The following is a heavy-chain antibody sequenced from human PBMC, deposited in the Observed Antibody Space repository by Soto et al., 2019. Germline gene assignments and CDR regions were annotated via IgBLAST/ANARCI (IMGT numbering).Heavy chain of an antibody. V-gene: IGHV4-59*08. CDR2: IYYSENT. J-gene: IGHJ4*02. CDR1: GGSISRYY. CDR3: ARTLRRGPPFDY. D-gene: IGHD3-10*01. Sequence: PSETLSLTCTVSGGSISRYYCNWIRQPPGKGLEWIGYIYYSENTYYHPSLLSRVTISVDTSKNQFSLKLSSVTAADTAVYYCARTLRRGPPFDYWGQGTLVTVSS.